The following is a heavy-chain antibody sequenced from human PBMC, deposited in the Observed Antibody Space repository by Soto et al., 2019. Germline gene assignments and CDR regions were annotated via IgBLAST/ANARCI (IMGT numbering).Heavy chain of an antibody. D-gene: IGHD7-27*01. CDR1: GFILNNYA. CDR2: IGGTDGDSDGVP. CDR3: VKRGGNWGAFDF. Sequence: VQLLESGGDLVQPGGSLRLSCVASGFILNNYAMSWVRQAPGKGLEWVSTIGGTDGDSDGVPWYEDSVKGRFTISRDSSGNILFLDMANLRAEDSALYYCVKRGGNWGAFDFWGQGTTVVVSS. J-gene: IGHJ3*01. V-gene: IGHV3-23*01.